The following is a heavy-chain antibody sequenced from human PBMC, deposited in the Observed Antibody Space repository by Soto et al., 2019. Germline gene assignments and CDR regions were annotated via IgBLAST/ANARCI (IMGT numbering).Heavy chain of an antibody. CDR1: GGSISSYY. Sequence: QVQLQESGPGLVKPSETLSLTCTVSGGSISSYYWSWIRQPPGKGLEWIGYIYYSGSTNYNPSLKSRVTISVDTSKNQFSLKLSSVSAADTAVYYCARDSHYCSGGSCYSLFDYWGPGTLVTVSS. D-gene: IGHD2-15*01. CDR3: ARDSHYCSGGSCYSLFDY. CDR2: IYYSGST. J-gene: IGHJ4*02. V-gene: IGHV4-59*01.